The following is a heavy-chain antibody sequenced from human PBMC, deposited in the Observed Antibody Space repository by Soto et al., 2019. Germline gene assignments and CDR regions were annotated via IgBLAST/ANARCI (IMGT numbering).Heavy chain of an antibody. D-gene: IGHD1-7*01. J-gene: IGHJ6*03. CDR3: AGTTSHQWYYMDI. CDR2: TYYRSRWYN. CDR1: GDSVSSNSAA. V-gene: IGHV6-1*01. Sequence: QVQLQESGPGLVKPSQTLSLTCASSGDSVSSNSAAWNWIRLSPSRGLEWLARTYYRSRWYNDYAVSVRSRITVNPDTSKNQLSLPLTSVTSEYTAVYYCAGTTSHQWYYMDIWGKGTTVPVS.